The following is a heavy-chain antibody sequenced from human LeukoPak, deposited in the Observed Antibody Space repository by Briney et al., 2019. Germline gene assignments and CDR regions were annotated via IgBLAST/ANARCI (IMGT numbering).Heavy chain of an antibody. CDR3: AKEGGYCSGGRCYWDAFDI. CDR2: INQDGSKK. Sequence: GGSLRLSCAASGFTFSSHWMSWVRQAPGKGLEWVANINQDGSKKYYADSVKGRFTISRDNPKNTLYLQMNSLRAEDTAVYYCAKEGGYCSGGRCYWDAFDIWGQGTMVTVSS. J-gene: IGHJ3*02. V-gene: IGHV3-7*01. D-gene: IGHD2-15*01. CDR1: GFTFSSHW.